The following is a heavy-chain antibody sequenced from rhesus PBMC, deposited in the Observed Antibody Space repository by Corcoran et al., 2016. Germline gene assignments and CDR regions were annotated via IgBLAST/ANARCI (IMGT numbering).Heavy chain of an antibody. CDR3: ARDHQGTNTVGTVTTFDY. V-gene: IGHV4S2*01. CDR2: IHGISGST. Sequence: QVQLQESGPGLLKPSETLPLTCAVSGVSISNNYWSWIRQAPGRGLEWFGRIHGISGSTDHNPSLKSRVTISIATSKNQFSLKLISVTAADTAVYFCARDHQGTNTVGTVTTFDYWGQGVLVTVPS. J-gene: IGHJ4*01. D-gene: IGHD5-24*01. CDR1: GVSISNNY.